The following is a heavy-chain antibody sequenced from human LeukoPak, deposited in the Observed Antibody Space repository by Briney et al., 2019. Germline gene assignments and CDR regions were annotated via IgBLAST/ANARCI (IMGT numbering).Heavy chain of an antibody. J-gene: IGHJ4*02. CDR1: GLTFSSYS. CDR3: TTVRRWEPDY. D-gene: IGHD1-26*01. Sequence: PGGSLRLSCAASGLTFSSYSMNWVRQAPGKGLEWVGRLKSKSDGGTADYAAPVKGRFTISRDDSGNTLYLQMNSLKTEDTAVYYCTTVRRWEPDYWGQGTLVTVSS. CDR2: LKSKSDGGTA. V-gene: IGHV3-15*01.